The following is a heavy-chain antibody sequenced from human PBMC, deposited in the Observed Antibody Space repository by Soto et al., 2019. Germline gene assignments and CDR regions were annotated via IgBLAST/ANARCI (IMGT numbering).Heavy chain of an antibody. CDR2: INHSGST. V-gene: IGHV4-34*01. CDR3: ARQQKKRDLKTGYYYYMDV. CDR1: GGSFSGYY. Sequence: SETLSLTCAVYGGSFSGYYWSWIRQPPGKGLEWIGEINHSGSTNYNPSLKSRVTISVDTSKNQFSLKLSSVTAADTAVYYCARQQKKRDLKTGYYYYMDVWGKGTTVTVSS. J-gene: IGHJ6*03. D-gene: IGHD2-21*02.